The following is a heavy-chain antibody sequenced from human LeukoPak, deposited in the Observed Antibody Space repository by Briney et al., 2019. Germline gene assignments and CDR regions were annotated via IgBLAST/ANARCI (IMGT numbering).Heavy chain of an antibody. J-gene: IGHJ6*04. Sequence: PGGSLRLSCAASGFTFSSYSMNWVRQAPGKGLEWVSSISSSSSYIYYADSVKGRFTISRDNAKNSLYLQMNSLRAEDTAVYYCARIAAAGLYYYYGMDVWGKGTTVTVSS. CDR2: ISSSSSYI. V-gene: IGHV3-21*01. CDR3: ARIAAAGLYYYYGMDV. CDR1: GFTFSSYS. D-gene: IGHD6-25*01.